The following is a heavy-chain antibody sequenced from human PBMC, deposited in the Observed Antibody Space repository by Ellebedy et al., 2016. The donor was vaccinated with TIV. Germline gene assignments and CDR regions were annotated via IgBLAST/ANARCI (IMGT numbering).Heavy chain of an antibody. Sequence: GGSLRLSCAASGFSFRSYWMSWVRQAPGKGLEWVANINQDGSDKYYVDSVRGRFTISRDNAKNSLYLQMNSLRAEDTSVYYCATDGSYGDYRSPAHAFVFWGQGTMVTVSS. CDR1: GFSFRSYW. J-gene: IGHJ3*01. V-gene: IGHV3-7*01. CDR3: ATDGSYGDYRSPAHAFVF. D-gene: IGHD4-17*01. CDR2: INQDGSDK.